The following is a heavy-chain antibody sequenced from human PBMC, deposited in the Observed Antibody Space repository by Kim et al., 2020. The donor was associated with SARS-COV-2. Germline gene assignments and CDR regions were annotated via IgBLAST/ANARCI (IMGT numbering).Heavy chain of an antibody. CDR3: TREKPKTLDY. V-gene: IGHV1-46*01. Sequence: TNYAQKFQGRVTVTRDTSTNTLDMELSSLISEDTAVYYCTREKPKTLDYWGQGTLVTVSS. CDR2: T. J-gene: IGHJ4*02.